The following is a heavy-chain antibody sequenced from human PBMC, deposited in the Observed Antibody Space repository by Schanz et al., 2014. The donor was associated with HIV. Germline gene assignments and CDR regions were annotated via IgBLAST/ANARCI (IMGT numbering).Heavy chain of an antibody. CDR2: MWYDESHK. CDR1: FCTFLLSC. Sequence: QVQLVESFCCVVQPGRSLLLSFPASFCTFLLSCMHWVRQAPGKGLEWVAAMWYDESHKGYADSVKGRFTISRDNSKNTLYLEMNSLRPEDTAVYYCARETSGFSTSWSPRYQEEGRDVWGQGTTVTVSS. V-gene: IGHV3-33*01. D-gene: IGHD6-13*01. J-gene: IGHJ6*02. CDR3: ARETSGFSTSWSPRYQEEGRDV.